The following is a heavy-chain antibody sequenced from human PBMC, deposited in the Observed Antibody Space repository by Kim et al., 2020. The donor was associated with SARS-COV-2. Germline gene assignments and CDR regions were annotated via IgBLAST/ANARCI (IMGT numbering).Heavy chain of an antibody. D-gene: IGHD3-16*02. Sequence: CQGRVTMTRNTSISTAYMELSSLRSEDTAVYYCARASYVWGSYRPRPFDYWGQGTLVTVSS. V-gene: IGHV1-8*01. J-gene: IGHJ4*02. CDR3: ARASYVWGSYRPRPFDY.